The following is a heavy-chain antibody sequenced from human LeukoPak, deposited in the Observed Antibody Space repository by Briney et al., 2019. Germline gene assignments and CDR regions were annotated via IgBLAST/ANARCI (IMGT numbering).Heavy chain of an antibody. V-gene: IGHV4-59*01. J-gene: IGHJ3*02. CDR3: ARGQVNYYDSSGYYNDAFDI. CDR1: GGSISSYY. D-gene: IGHD3-22*01. CDR2: IYYSGST. Sequence: SETLSLTCTVSGGSISSYYWSWIRQPPGNGLEWIGYIYYSGSTNYNPSLKSRVTISVATSKNQFSLKLSSVTAADTAVYYCARGQVNYYDSSGYYNDAFDIWGQGTMVTVSS.